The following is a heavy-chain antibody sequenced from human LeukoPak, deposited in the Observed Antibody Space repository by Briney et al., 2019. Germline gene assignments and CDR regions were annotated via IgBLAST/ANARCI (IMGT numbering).Heavy chain of an antibody. CDR3: ARYDSSGYPFSTI. D-gene: IGHD3-22*01. Sequence: PSETLSLTCAVYGGSFSGYYWSWLRQPPGKGLEWIGEINHSGSTNYNPSLKSRVTISVDTSKNQFSLKLSSVTAADTAVYYCARYDSSGYPFSTIWGQGTMVTVSS. J-gene: IGHJ3*02. CDR1: GGSFSGYY. V-gene: IGHV4-34*01. CDR2: INHSGST.